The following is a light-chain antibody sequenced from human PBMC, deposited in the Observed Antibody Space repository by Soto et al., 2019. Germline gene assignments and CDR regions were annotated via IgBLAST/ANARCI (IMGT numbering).Light chain of an antibody. CDR3: QEYNGRSS. V-gene: IGKV3-15*01. J-gene: IGKJ1*01. CDR2: RTS. Sequence: EGVTTQSPATLSVSPGERATLSCRASQNVGGDLVWYQQKPGQAPRLLIYRTSTRANGTPVRFSGSGSGTEFTLTISSLQSEDFAVYYCQEYNGRSSFGQGTKVEMK. CDR1: QNVGGD.